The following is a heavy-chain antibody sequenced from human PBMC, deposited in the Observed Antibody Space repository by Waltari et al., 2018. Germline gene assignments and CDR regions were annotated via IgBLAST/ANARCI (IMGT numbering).Heavy chain of an antibody. V-gene: IGHV3-7*03. J-gene: IGHJ1*01. CDR1: GLTISCHW. Sequence: EVQVVESGGGLVQPGGSLGLSCAASGLTISCHWMSWPRQAPGKGLQWVAHIGPDGSDKYYVDSVKGRFSISRDNTKNSLHLQMNSLRGDDTAVYYCSRGSADWGQGTLVTVSS. CDR3: SRGSAD. CDR2: IGPDGSDK.